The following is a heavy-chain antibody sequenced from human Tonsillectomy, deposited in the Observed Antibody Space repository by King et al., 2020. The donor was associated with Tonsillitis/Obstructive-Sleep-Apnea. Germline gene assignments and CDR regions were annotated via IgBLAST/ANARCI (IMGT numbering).Heavy chain of an antibody. CDR2: TYYRSKGYN. CDR1: GDSVSSNSAA. J-gene: IGHJ5*02. V-gene: IGHV6-1*01. D-gene: IGHD3-22*01. Sequence: VQLQQSGPGLVKPSQTLSLNCAISGDSVSSNSAAWNWIRQSPSRGLEWLGRTYYRSKGYNDYAVSVKSRITINPDTSKNQFSLQLNSVTPEDTAVYYCARDYDYYDSSGYYHTWFDPWGQGTLVTVSS. CDR3: ARDYDYYDSSGYYHTWFDP.